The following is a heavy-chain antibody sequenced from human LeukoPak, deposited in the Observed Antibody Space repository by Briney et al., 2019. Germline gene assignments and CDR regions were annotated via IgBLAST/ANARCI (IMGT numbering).Heavy chain of an antibody. V-gene: IGHV4-39*07. CDR2: IYSSGST. D-gene: IGHD6-19*01. Sequence: PSETLSLTCSVSGVSISSGSNYWGWLRQPPGKTLEWIGSIYSSGSTYYNPSLKSRVTISVDTSKNQFSLKLSSVTAADTAVFYCARVAVSFFYVDVWGKGTTVTVSS. CDR3: ARVAVSFFYVDV. CDR1: GVSISSGSNY. J-gene: IGHJ6*03.